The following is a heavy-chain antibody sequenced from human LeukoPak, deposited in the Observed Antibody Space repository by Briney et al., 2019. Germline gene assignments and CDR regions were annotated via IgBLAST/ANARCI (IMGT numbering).Heavy chain of an antibody. CDR3: ARALYTFGPNNWFDP. J-gene: IGHJ5*02. CDR1: GFTFSDYI. D-gene: IGHD3-16*01. V-gene: IGHV3-48*04. Sequence: GGSLRLSCAASGFTFSDYIMNWVRQAPGKGLEWVSYVSSSGDATYYADSVKGRFTISRDNAKRSLYLQMNSLRAEDTAVYYCARALYTFGPNNWFDPWGQGTLVTVSS. CDR2: VSSSGDAT.